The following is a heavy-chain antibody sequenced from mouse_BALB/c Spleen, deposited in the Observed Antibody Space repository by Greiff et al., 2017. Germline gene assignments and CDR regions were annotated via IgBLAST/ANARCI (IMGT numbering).Heavy chain of an antibody. Sequence: VQLVESGPQLVRPGASVKISCKASGYSFTSYWMHWVKQRPGQGLEWIGMIDPSDSETRLNQKFKDKATLTVDKSSSTAYMQLSSPTSEDSAVYYCARGYTDYFDYWGQGTTLTVSS. CDR3: ARGYTDYFDY. D-gene: IGHD1-1*01. CDR2: IDPSDSET. J-gene: IGHJ2*01. CDR1: GYSFTSYW. V-gene: IGHV1S126*01.